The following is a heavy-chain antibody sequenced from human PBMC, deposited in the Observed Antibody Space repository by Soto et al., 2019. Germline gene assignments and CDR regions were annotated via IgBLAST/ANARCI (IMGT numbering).Heavy chain of an antibody. D-gene: IGHD3-22*01. V-gene: IGHV1-69*13. CDR1: GGTFSSYA. Sequence: SVKVSCKASGGTFSSYAISWVRQAPGQGLEWMGGIIPIFGTANYAQKFQGRVTITADESTSTAYMELSSLRSEDTAVYYCAREKNDYDTLPAFEIWGQGTMVTVSS. J-gene: IGHJ3*02. CDR3: AREKNDYDTLPAFEI. CDR2: IIPIFGTA.